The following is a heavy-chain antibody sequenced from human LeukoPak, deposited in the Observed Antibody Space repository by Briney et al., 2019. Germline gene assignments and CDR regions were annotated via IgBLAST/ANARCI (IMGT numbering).Heavy chain of an antibody. D-gene: IGHD3-3*01. CDR2: IRYDGSNK. J-gene: IGHJ3*02. V-gene: IGHV3-30*02. CDR1: GFTFSSYS. CDR3: ARVWSGPAQPWGAFDI. Sequence: TGGSLRLSCAASGFTFSSYSMNWVRQAPGKGLEWVAFIRYDGSNKYYADSVKGRFTISRDNSKNTLYLQMNSLRAEDTAVYYCARVWSGPAQPWGAFDIWGQGTMVTVSS.